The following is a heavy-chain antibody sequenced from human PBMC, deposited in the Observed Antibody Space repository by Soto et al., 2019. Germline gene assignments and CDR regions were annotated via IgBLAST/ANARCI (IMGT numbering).Heavy chain of an antibody. CDR2: ISAYNGNT. J-gene: IGHJ6*02. V-gene: IGHV1-18*01. CDR3: ARPLDYYFYAMDA. CDR1: GYRFSSFG. Sequence: QVQLVQSEGEMKKPGASVTVSCKASGYRFSSFGIIWVRQAPGQGLEWMGWISAYNGNTNYAQKFQGRVTMSTDTSTSSAYMELRSLRSDDTAVYYCARPLDYYFYAMDAWGQGTTVTVSS.